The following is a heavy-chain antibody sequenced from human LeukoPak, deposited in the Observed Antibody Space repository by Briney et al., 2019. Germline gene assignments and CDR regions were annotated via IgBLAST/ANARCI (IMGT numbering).Heavy chain of an antibody. CDR1: GGSFSGYY. CDR3: ARRELQQFDY. D-gene: IGHD1-7*01. J-gene: IGHJ4*02. V-gene: IGHV4-34*01. CDR2: INHSGST. Sequence: SETLSLTCAVYGGSFSGYYWSWVRQPPGKGLEWIGEINHSGSTNYNPSLKSRVTISVDTSKNQFSLKLSSVTAADTAVYYCARRELQQFDYWGQGTLVTVSS.